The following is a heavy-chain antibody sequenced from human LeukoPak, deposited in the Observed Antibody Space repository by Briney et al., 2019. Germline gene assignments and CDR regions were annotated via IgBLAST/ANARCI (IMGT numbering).Heavy chain of an antibody. V-gene: IGHV4-61*02. Sequence: SETLSLTCTVSGGSISSGSYYWSWIRQPAGKGLEWIGRIYTSGSTNYNPSLKSRVTISVDTSKSQFSLKLSSVTAADTAVYYCARGPPTYYYDSSGPFDYWGQGTLVTVSS. CDR3: ARGPPTYYYDSSGPFDY. D-gene: IGHD3-22*01. CDR1: GGSISSGSYY. J-gene: IGHJ4*02. CDR2: IYTSGST.